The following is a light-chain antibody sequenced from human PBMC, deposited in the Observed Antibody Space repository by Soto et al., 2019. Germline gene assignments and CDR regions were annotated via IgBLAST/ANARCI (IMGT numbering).Light chain of an antibody. CDR3: SSYTTSITYV. V-gene: IGLV2-14*01. Sequence: QSVLTQPASVSGSPGQSITISCTGTSSDVGAYNYVSWYQQHPGKAPKLMIYEVSHRPSGVSNRFSGSKSGNTASLTISGLQAEDEADYYCSSYTTSITYVFGTGTKVTVL. J-gene: IGLJ1*01. CDR1: SSDVGAYNY. CDR2: EVS.